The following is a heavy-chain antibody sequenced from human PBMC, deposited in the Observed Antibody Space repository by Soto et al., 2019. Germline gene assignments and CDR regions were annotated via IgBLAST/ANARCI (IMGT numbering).Heavy chain of an antibody. V-gene: IGHV3-30-3*01. J-gene: IGHJ4*02. CDR2: ISYDGSNK. CDR1: GFTFSSYA. Sequence: PGGSLRLSCAASGFTFSSYAMHWVRQAPGKGLEWVAVISYDGSNKYYADSVKGRFTISRDNSKNTLYLQMNSLRAEDTAVYYCAIIPPLDNSGSLLYNDYWGQGTLVTVSS. CDR3: AIIPPLDNSGSLLYNDY. D-gene: IGHD1-26*01.